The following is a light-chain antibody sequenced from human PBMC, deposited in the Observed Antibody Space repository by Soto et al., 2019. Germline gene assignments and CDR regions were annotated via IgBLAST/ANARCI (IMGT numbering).Light chain of an antibody. J-gene: IGLJ1*01. CDR1: SSDVGGYNY. CDR3: CSYAGNYTSSYV. V-gene: IGLV2-11*01. Sequence: QSLLTQPRSVSGSPGQSVTISCTGTSSDVGGYNYVSWYQQHPGKAPKLMIYDVSKRPSGVPDRFSGSKSGNTASLTISGLQAEDEADYYCCSYAGNYTSSYVFGTGTKVTVL. CDR2: DVS.